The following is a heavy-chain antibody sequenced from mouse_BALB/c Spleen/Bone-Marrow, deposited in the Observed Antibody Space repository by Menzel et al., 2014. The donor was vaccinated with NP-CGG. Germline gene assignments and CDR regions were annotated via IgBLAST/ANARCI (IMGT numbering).Heavy chain of an antibody. CDR3: ARGTTVYYFDH. CDR2: IYPGSGGT. Sequence: VQLQQSGAELVRPGTSVKVSFKASGYAFTNYLIEWVKQRPGQGLEWIGVIYPGSGGTNYNEKFRDKATLTADKSSSTAYMQLSSLTSDDSAVYFCARGTTVYYFDHWGQGTTLTVSS. D-gene: IGHD1-1*01. CDR1: GYAFTNYL. V-gene: IGHV1-54*01. J-gene: IGHJ2*01.